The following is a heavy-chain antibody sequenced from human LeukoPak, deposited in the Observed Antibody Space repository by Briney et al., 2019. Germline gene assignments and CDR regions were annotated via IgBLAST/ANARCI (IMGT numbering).Heavy chain of an antibody. CDR2: IYYSGSS. D-gene: IGHD3-16*02. CDR1: GGSISIYY. CDR3: ARDPGAFGGVIGYSFDY. Sequence: SETLSLTCTVSGGSISIYYWSWIRQPPGKGLEWIGYIYYSGSSNYNPSLQSRVTISVDTSKNKFSLKLSSVTAADTAVYFCARDPGAFGGVIGYSFDYWGQGTLVTASS. J-gene: IGHJ4*02. V-gene: IGHV4-59*01.